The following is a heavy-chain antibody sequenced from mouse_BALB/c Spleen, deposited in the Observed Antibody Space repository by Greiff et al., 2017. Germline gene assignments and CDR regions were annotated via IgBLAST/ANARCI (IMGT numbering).Heavy chain of an antibody. J-gene: IGHJ2*01. V-gene: IGHV1S56*01. CDR2: IYPGNVNT. D-gene: IGHD2-1*01. Sequence: VHLVESGPELVKPGASVRISCKASGYTFTSYYIHWVKQRPGQGLEWIGWIYPGNVNTKYNEKFKGKATLTADKSSSTAYMQLSSLTSEDSAVYFCARPRNYHFDYWGQGTTLTVSS. CDR1: GYTFTSYY. CDR3: ARPRNYHFDY.